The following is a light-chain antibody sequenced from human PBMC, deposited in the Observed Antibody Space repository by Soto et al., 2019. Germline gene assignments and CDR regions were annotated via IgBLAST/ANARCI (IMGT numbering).Light chain of an antibody. CDR3: QSADSSGTWV. Sequence: SYELTQPPSVSVSPGQTARITCSGDALPKQYAYWYQQKPGQAPVLVICKDSERPSGIPERFSGPSSGTTVTLTISGVQAEDEADYYCQSADSSGTWVFGGGTKVTVL. V-gene: IGLV3-25*02. CDR1: ALPKQY. J-gene: IGLJ3*02. CDR2: KDS.